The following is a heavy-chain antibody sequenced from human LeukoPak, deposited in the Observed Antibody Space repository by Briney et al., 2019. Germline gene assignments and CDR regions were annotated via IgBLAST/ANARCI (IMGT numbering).Heavy chain of an antibody. J-gene: IGHJ4*02. CDR1: GFTFRSYG. D-gene: IGHD6-19*01. CDR3: AKVMVDKYTSGWDY. V-gene: IGHV3-30*18. CDR2: ISYDGSNQ. Sequence: GGSLRLSCAASGFTFRSYGMHWVRQAPGKGLEWVAVISYDGSNQYYADSVKGRFTISRDNSKNTLYLQMNSLRAEDTAVYYCAKVMVDKYTSGWDYWGQGTLFTVSS.